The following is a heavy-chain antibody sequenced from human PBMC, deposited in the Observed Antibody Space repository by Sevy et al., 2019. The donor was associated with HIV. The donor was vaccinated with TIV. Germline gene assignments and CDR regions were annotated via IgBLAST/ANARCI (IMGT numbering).Heavy chain of an antibody. CDR3: ARDLGPIVLMVYATPYGMDV. CDR2: ISTYNGNT. Sequence: ASVKVSCKASGYTFTRYGISWVRQAPGQGLEWMGWISTYNGNTNYVQKVQGRVTMTTDTSTSTAYMELRSLRSDDTAVYYCARDLGPIVLMVYATPYGMDVWGQGSTVTVSS. D-gene: IGHD2-8*01. CDR1: GYTFTRYG. V-gene: IGHV1-18*01. J-gene: IGHJ6*02.